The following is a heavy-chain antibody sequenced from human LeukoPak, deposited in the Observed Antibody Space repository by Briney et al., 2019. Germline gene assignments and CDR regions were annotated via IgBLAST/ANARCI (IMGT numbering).Heavy chain of an antibody. J-gene: IGHJ5*02. CDR3: AKEAKVTDWFEP. V-gene: IGHV3-30*02. CDR1: GFTFSSYG. CDR2: IRYYGSNK. Sequence: GGSLRLSCAASGFTFSSYGMHWVRQAAGKGRGWVAFIRYYGSNKYYADSVKGRFTLSRDNSQSTLYLQMNSLRAEDTVVYYCAKEAKVTDWFEPWGQGTLVPVSS. D-gene: IGHD4-17*01.